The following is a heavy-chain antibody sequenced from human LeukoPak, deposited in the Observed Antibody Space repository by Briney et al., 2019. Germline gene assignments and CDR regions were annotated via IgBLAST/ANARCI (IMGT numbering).Heavy chain of an antibody. J-gene: IGHJ5*02. V-gene: IGHV3-23*01. CDR1: GFTFSSSA. CDR2: ISNNGGYT. D-gene: IGHD4-17*01. Sequence: GGSLRLSCAASGFTFSSSAMSWVRQAPGKGLEWVSAISNNGGYTYYADSVQGRFTISRDNSKNTLYLQMSSLRAEDTAVYFCAKDPDNDFGDSVVPWGQGTLVTVSS. CDR3: AKDPDNDFGDSVVP.